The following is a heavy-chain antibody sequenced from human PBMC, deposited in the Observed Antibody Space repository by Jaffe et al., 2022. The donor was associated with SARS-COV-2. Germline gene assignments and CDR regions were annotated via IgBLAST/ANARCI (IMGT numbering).Heavy chain of an antibody. CDR1: GFTFSSYA. V-gene: IGHV3-23*04. J-gene: IGHJ6*03. D-gene: IGHD3-10*01. Sequence: EVQLVESGGGLVQPGGSLRLSCAASGFTFSSYAMRWVRQAPGKGLEWVSGISGSGGTTYYADSVKGRFTISRDNSKNTLYLQMNSLRAEDTAVYYCGKDGKLRYVSGTDYYYMDVWGKGTTVTVSS. CDR3: GKDGKLRYVSGTDYYYMDV. CDR2: ISGSGGTT.